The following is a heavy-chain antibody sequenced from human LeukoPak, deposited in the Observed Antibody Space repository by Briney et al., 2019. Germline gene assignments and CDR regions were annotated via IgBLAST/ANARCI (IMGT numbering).Heavy chain of an antibody. CDR1: GYTFTGYY. D-gene: IGHD2-21*02. CDR3: ARGHIVVVTALDY. J-gene: IGHJ4*02. CDR2: INPSGGST. V-gene: IGHV1-46*01. Sequence: GASVKVSCKASGYTFTGYYMHWVRQAPGQGLEWMGIINPSGGSTSYAQKFQGRVTMTRDMSTSTVYMELSSPRSEDTAVYYCARGHIVVVTALDYWGQGTLVTVSS.